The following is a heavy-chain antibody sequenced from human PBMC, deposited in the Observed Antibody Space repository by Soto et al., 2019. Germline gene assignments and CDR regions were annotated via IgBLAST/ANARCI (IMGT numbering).Heavy chain of an antibody. Sequence: QVQLQESGPGLVKPSETLSLTCTVSGGSISSYYWSWIRQPPGKGLEWIGYIYYSGSTNYNPSLKSRVTISVEQSKNQFSLKLSSVTAADTAVYYCARESRTVTIFGVVRDYYYGMDVWGQGTTVTVSS. J-gene: IGHJ6*02. D-gene: IGHD3-3*01. CDR2: IYYSGST. V-gene: IGHV4-59*01. CDR1: GGSISSYY. CDR3: ARESRTVTIFGVVRDYYYGMDV.